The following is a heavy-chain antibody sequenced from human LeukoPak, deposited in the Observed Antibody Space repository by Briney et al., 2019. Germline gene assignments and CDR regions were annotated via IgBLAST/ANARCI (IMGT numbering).Heavy chain of an antibody. Sequence: PGGSLRLSCAASGFTFSDYYMSWIRQAPGKGLEWVSYISNSGSTIYYADSVKGRFTISRGNAKISLYLQMNSLRAEDTAVYYCARIVSSHWDTWGQGTLVTVSS. CDR1: GFTFSDYY. J-gene: IGHJ5*02. V-gene: IGHV3-11*01. CDR2: ISNSGSTI. D-gene: IGHD7-27*01. CDR3: ARIVSSHWDT.